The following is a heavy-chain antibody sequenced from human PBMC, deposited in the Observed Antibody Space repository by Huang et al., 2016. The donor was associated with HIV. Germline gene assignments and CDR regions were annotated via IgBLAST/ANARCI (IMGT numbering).Heavy chain of an antibody. CDR2: IYYSGNP. D-gene: IGHD3-22*01. CDR1: GASISSGAYY. V-gene: IGHV4-30-4*08. Sequence: QVQLQESGPGLVKPSQTLSLTCTVSGASISSGAYYWSWFRQPPGKGLEWIGYIYYSGNPYYNPSPKSRLTMSVDTSKNQFSVKLSSVTAADTAVYYCARSPHYYDSYPALLNWFDPWGQGSLVAVSS. CDR3: ARSPHYYDSYPALLNWFDP. J-gene: IGHJ5*02.